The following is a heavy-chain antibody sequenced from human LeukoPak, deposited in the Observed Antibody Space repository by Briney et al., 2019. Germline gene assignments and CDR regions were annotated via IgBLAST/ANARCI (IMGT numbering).Heavy chain of an antibody. Sequence: GESLKISCKCSGYSFTSYWVGWVRQMPGKGLEWMGISYPGDSDTRYSPSFQGQVHISVDKSISTAYLQWSSLKASDTSIYYCAKIDRQYCSRSSCYALDYWGQGTQVTVSS. CDR3: AKIDRQYCSRSSCYALDY. D-gene: IGHD2-2*01. CDR2: SYPGDSDT. CDR1: GYSFTSYW. J-gene: IGHJ4*02. V-gene: IGHV5-51*01.